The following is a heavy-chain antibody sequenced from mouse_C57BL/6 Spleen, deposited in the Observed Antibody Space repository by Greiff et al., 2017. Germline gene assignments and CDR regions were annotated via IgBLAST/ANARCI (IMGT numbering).Heavy chain of an antibody. CDR1: GYTFTSYD. Sequence: QVQLQQSGPELVKPGASVKLSCKASGYTFTSYDINWVKPRPGQGLEWIGWIYPRDGSTKYNEKFKGKATLTVDTSSSTAYMELHSLTSEDSAVYFCARKGTHYGSSLAWFAYWGQGTLVTVSA. CDR2: IYPRDGST. D-gene: IGHD1-1*01. J-gene: IGHJ3*01. CDR3: ARKGTHYGSSLAWFAY. V-gene: IGHV1-85*01.